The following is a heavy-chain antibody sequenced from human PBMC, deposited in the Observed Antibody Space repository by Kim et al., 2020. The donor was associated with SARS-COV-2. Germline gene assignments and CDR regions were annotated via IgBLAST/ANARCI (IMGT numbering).Heavy chain of an antibody. J-gene: IGHJ4*02. D-gene: IGHD2-2*01. Sequence: SETLSLTCTVSGGSISSSSYYWGWIRQPPGKGLEWIGSIYYSGRTYYNPSLKSRVTISVDTSKNQFSLKLSSVTAADTAVYYCARLEVVPAPFDYWGQGTLVTVSS. CDR2: IYYSGRT. CDR3: ARLEVVPAPFDY. V-gene: IGHV4-39*01. CDR1: GGSISSSSYY.